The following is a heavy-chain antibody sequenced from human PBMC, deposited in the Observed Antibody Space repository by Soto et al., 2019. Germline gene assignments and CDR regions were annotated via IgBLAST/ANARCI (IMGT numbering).Heavy chain of an antibody. CDR1: GYTFTGYY. CDR2: INPNSDGT. J-gene: IGHJ6*03. D-gene: IGHD3-3*01. V-gene: IGHV1-2*04. CDR3: AREGSSFTIFGVVITGYMDV. Sequence: ASVKVSCKASGYTFTGYYMHWVRQAPGQGLEWMGWINPNSDGTNYAQKLQGWVTMTRDTSISTANMELSRLRSDDTAVYYCAREGSSFTIFGVVITGYMDVWGKGTTVTVSS.